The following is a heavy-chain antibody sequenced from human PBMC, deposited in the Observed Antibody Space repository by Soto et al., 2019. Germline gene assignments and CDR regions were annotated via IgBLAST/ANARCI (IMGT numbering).Heavy chain of an antibody. CDR1: GFTFSTYS. V-gene: IGHV3-48*02. CDR2: ISSRSYTI. D-gene: IGHD6-6*01. CDR3: ARGGSSSDNVLDV. J-gene: IGHJ6*02. Sequence: GGSLRLSCAASGFTFSTYSMNWVRQAPGQGLEWVSYISSRSYTIYYVDSVKGRFTISRDNAKNSLYLQMNSLRDEDTAVYYCARGGSSSDNVLDVWGQGTTVTVSS.